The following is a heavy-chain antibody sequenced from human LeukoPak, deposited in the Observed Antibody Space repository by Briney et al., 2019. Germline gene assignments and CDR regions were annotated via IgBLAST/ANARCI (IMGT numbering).Heavy chain of an antibody. D-gene: IGHD3-10*02. CDR3: AELGITMIGGV. CDR2: IFYSGST. Sequence: PSETLSLTCTVSGGSISNYYWSWIRQPPGKGLEWIGYIFYSGSTKYNPSLKSRVTISVDTSKNQFSLKLSSVTAADTAVYYCAELGITMIGGVWGKGTTVTISS. V-gene: IGHV4-59*08. CDR1: GGSISNYY. J-gene: IGHJ6*04.